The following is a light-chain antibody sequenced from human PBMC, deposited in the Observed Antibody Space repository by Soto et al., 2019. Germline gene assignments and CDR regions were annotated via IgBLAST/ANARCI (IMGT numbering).Light chain of an antibody. CDR3: AAWDVRLVV. CDR1: SSNIGTNT. CDR2: SDN. Sequence: QSVLTQPPSASGTPGQRVTISCSGSSSNIGTNTVIWYQQLPGAATKLLTYSDNQRPSGVPDRFSGSKSGTSASLAISGLQSEDEADDFCAAWDVRLVVFGGGTKLTVL. V-gene: IGLV1-44*01. J-gene: IGLJ2*01.